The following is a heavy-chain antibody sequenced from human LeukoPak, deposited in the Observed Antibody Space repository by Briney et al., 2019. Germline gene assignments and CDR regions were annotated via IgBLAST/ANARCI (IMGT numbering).Heavy chain of an antibody. J-gene: IGHJ3*02. CDR3: ARDFDYGDYGAFDI. Sequence: PGGSLRLSCAASGFTFSSYGMHWVHQAPGKGLEWVAVIWYDGSNKYYADSVKGRFTISRDNSKNTLYLQMNSLRAEDTAAYYCARDFDYGDYGAFDIWGQGTMVTVSS. V-gene: IGHV3-33*01. D-gene: IGHD4-17*01. CDR2: IWYDGSNK. CDR1: GFTFSSYG.